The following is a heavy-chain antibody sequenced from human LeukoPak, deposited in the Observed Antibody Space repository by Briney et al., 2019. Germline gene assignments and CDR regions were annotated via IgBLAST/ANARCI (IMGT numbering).Heavy chain of an antibody. V-gene: IGHV4-59*01. CDR2: ISYSGST. CDR3: ARTQMVYFFDY. Sequence: SETLSLTCTVSGDSISTYFWSWIRQPPGKGLEWIGYISYSGSTNYKPSLKSRVTISVDTSKNQFSLKLSSVIAAETAVYYCARTQMVYFFDYWGQGTLVTVSS. J-gene: IGHJ4*02. CDR1: GDSISTYF. D-gene: IGHD2-8*01.